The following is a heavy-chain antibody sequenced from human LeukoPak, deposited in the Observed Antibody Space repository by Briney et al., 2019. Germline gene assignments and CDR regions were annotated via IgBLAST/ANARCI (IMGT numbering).Heavy chain of an antibody. Sequence: GGSLRLSCAASGFTFSSYWMSWVRQAPGKGLEWVANIKQDGREKYYVDSVKGRFTISRDNAKNSLYLQMNSLRAVNTAVYYCARDLDPSSSPFPYYFDYWGQGTLVTVSS. V-gene: IGHV3-7*01. D-gene: IGHD6-6*01. J-gene: IGHJ4*02. CDR2: IKQDGREK. CDR1: GFTFSSYW. CDR3: ARDLDPSSSPFPYYFDY.